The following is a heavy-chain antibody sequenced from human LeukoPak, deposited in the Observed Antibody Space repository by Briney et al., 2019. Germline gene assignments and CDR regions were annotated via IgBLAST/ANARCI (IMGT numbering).Heavy chain of an antibody. V-gene: IGHV3-7*01. Sequence: GGSLRLSCTASGFIFNKYWMSWVRQAPGKGLEWVANIKQDGREKYYVDSVKGRFTISRDNAKNSPYLQMNSLRAEDTAVYYCARFRTAMQLWKGYYFDYWGQGTLVTVSS. CDR3: ARFRTAMQLWKGYYFDY. CDR2: IKQDGREK. J-gene: IGHJ4*02. D-gene: IGHD5-18*01. CDR1: GFIFNKYW.